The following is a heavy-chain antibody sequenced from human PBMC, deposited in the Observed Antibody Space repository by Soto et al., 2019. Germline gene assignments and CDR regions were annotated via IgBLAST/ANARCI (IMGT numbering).Heavy chain of an antibody. CDR1: GYTFSDYA. CDR3: VRCYCSVGSCYACWHFGL. J-gene: IGHJ2*01. V-gene: IGHV1-18*01. D-gene: IGHD2-15*01. Sequence: QVHLVQSGGEVKKPGASVKVSCQASGYTFSDYAISWVRQAPGQGLEWMGWISASTRNTDQAQNFQGRVIMTLDTSTNTAYMELRSLRSDDTAVYYCVRCYCSVGSCYACWHFGLWGRGTLVTVSS. CDR2: ISASTRNT.